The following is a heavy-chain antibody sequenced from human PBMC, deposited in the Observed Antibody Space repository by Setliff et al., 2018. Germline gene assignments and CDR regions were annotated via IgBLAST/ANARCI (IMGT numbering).Heavy chain of an antibody. D-gene: IGHD6-19*01. CDR1: GGSFSGYY. V-gene: IGHV4-34*01. CDR3: ARVSQYSSGWYYYYYYGMDV. J-gene: IGHJ6*02. Sequence: SETLSLTCAVYGGSFSGYYWSWIRQPPGKGLEWIGEINHSGSTNYNPSLKSRVTISVDTSKNQFSLKLSSVTAADTAVYYCARVSQYSSGWYYYYYYGMDVWGQGTTVTVSS. CDR2: INHSGST.